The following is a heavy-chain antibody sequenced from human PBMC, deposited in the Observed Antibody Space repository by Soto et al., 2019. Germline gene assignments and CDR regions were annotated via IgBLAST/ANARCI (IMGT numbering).Heavy chain of an antibody. CDR1: GFTFSSYA. V-gene: IGHV3-23*01. J-gene: IGHJ6*02. CDR3: AKDLLTTEYYYYYGMDV. D-gene: IGHD4-17*01. CDR2: ISGSGGTT. Sequence: PGGSLRLSCAASGFTFSSYAMSWVRQAPGKGLEWVSAISGSGGTTYYADSVKGRFTISRDNSKNTLYLQMNSLRAEDTAVYYCAKDLLTTEYYYYYGMDVWGRGTAVTVSS.